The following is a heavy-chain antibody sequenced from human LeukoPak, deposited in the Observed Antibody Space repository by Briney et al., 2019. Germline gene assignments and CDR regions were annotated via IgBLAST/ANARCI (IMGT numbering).Heavy chain of an antibody. D-gene: IGHD6-6*01. CDR3: ARQNPYSSSSFYYYMDV. CDR1: GGSISGSSYY. V-gene: IGHV4-39*01. CDR2: IYYSGNT. Sequence: PSETLSLTCTVSGGSISGSSYYWEWIRQTPGKGLEWVASIYYSGNTYYNPSLKSRVTISVDTSKNQFSLKLSSVTAADTAVYYCARQNPYSSSSFYYYMDVWGKGTTVTVSS. J-gene: IGHJ6*03.